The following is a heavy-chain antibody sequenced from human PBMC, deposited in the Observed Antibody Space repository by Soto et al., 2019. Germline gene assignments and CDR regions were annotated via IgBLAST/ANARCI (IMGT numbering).Heavy chain of an antibody. Sequence: XXSLRLSCAASGFTFSSYSMNCVPQAPGKGLAWVARISSDGSSTSYADSVKGRFTISRDNAKNTLYLQMNSLRAEDPAVYYCALKHSSSWAYFYYYMDVWGKGTTVTVSS. J-gene: IGHJ6*03. D-gene: IGHD6-13*01. CDR1: GFTFSSYS. CDR2: ISSDGSST. CDR3: ALKHSSSWAYFYYYMDV. V-gene: IGHV3-74*01.